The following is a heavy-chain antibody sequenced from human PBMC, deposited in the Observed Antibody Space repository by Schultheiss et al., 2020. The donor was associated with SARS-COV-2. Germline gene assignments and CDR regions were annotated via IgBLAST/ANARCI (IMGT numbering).Heavy chain of an antibody. J-gene: IGHJ5*02. V-gene: IGHV3-48*03. CDR1: GFTFSSYE. D-gene: IGHD3-10*01. Sequence: GGSLRLSCAASGFTFSSYEMNWVRQAPGKGLEWVSYISSSGSTIYYADSVKGRFTISRDNAKKSLYLQMNSLRDEDTAVYYCASTRTQRLWFGELLPGGWFDPWGQGTLVTVSS. CDR3: ASTRTQRLWFGELLPGGWFDP. CDR2: ISSSGSTI.